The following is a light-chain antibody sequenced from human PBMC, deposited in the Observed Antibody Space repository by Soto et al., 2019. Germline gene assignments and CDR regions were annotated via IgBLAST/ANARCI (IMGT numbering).Light chain of an antibody. CDR1: SSDVGGYNY. CDR3: SSYGGSNNLV. Sequence: QSALTQPPSASGSPGQSVTISCTGASSDVGGYNYVSWYQQHPGKAPKLMIYEVNKRPSGVPDRFSGSKFGNTASLTVSGRQGEDEADYYCSSYGGSNNLVFGGGTKLTVL. V-gene: IGLV2-8*01. CDR2: EVN. J-gene: IGLJ2*01.